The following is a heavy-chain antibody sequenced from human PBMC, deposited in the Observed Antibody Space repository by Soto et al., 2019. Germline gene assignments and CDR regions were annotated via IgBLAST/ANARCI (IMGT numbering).Heavy chain of an antibody. CDR1: GYTFTSYD. CDR2: MNPNSGNT. V-gene: IGHV1-8*01. D-gene: IGHD4-17*01. J-gene: IGHJ5*02. CDR3: ARGVKYGAYSRWFDP. Sequence: QVQLVQSGAEVKKPGASVKVSCKASGYTFTSYDINWVRQATGQGLEYLGWMNPNSGNTGYVQKFQGRVTMTRDTSRSTAYMELRSLRSEDTAVYFCARGVKYGAYSRWFDPWGQGTLVTVSS.